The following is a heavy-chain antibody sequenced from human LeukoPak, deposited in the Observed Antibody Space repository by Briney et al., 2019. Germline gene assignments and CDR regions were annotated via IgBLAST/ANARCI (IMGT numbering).Heavy chain of an antibody. J-gene: IGHJ3*02. CDR1: GGSISSYY. V-gene: IGHV4-4*07. Sequence: SETLSLTCTVSGGSISSYYWSWIRQPAGKGLEWIGRIYTSGSTNYNPSLKSRVTISVVTSKNQFSLRLTSVTAADTAVYYCARHSVAVAATGDAFDIWGQGTMVTVSS. CDR2: IYTSGST. CDR3: ARHSVAVAATGDAFDI. D-gene: IGHD6-19*01.